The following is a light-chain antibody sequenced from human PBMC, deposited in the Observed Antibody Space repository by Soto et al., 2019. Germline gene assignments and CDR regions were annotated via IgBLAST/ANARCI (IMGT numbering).Light chain of an antibody. Sequence: EILLTQSPGTLSFSPGEIATLSCRASQSVRNSLLAWYQQKPGQPPRLLIYDASTRATATPERFSGSGSGTDFTLTISRLEPEDFAVYYCHQYDSIVQTFGQGTKVDIK. J-gene: IGKJ1*01. CDR3: HQYDSIVQT. V-gene: IGKV3-20*01. CDR2: DAS. CDR1: QSVRNSL.